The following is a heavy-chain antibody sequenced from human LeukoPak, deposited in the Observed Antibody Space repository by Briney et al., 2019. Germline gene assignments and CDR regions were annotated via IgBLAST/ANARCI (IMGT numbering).Heavy chain of an antibody. CDR3: AKAVAGTTDFDY. Sequence: GGSLRLSCATSQFNFNKFGMSWVRQAPGKGLEWVSSISGNGGSTQYADSVQGRFTISRDNSKNTLYLQMNSLRAEDTAVYYCAKAVAGTTDFDYWGQGTLVTVSS. D-gene: IGHD6-19*01. V-gene: IGHV3-23*01. CDR1: QFNFNKFG. J-gene: IGHJ4*02. CDR2: ISGNGGST.